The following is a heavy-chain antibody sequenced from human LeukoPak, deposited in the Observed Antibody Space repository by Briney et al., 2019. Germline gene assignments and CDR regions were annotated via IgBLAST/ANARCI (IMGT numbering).Heavy chain of an antibody. CDR2: FDPEDGET. CDR3: ATARRSSGSYYPIDY. J-gene: IGHJ4*02. Sequence: VASVKVSCKVSGYTLTELSMHWVRRAPGKGLEWMGGFDPEDGETIYAQKFQGRVTMTEDTSTDTAYMELSSLRSEDTAVYYCATARRSSGSYYPIDYWGQGTLVTVSS. CDR1: GYTLTELS. D-gene: IGHD1-26*01. V-gene: IGHV1-24*01.